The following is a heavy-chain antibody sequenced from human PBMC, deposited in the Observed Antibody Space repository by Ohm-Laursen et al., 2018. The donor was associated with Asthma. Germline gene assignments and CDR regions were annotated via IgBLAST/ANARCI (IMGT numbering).Heavy chain of an antibody. CDR1: GGSISNYY. J-gene: IGHJ2*01. V-gene: IGHV4-59*06. CDR3: ARTGYCSGGSCFWYFDL. CDR2: IYYSGST. Sequence: SDTLSLTCTVSGGSISNYYWSWIRQHPGKGLEWIGYIYYSGSTYYNPSLKSRVTISVDTSKNQFSLKLSSVTAEDTAVYYCARTGYCSGGSCFWYFDLWGRGTLVTVSS. D-gene: IGHD2-15*01.